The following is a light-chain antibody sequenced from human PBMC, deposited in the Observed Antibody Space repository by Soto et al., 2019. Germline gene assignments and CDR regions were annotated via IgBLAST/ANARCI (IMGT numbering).Light chain of an antibody. J-gene: IGKJ4*01. Sequence: EIVLTQSPGTLSLSPGERATLSCRASQSLRNNYLAWYQQKPGQTPRLLIHSASSRAAGIPDRFSGSGSGTDFTLTISRLEPEDFAVYYCQQFNNSPLTFGGGTKVEIK. V-gene: IGKV3-20*01. CDR3: QQFNNSPLT. CDR2: SAS. CDR1: QSLRNNY.